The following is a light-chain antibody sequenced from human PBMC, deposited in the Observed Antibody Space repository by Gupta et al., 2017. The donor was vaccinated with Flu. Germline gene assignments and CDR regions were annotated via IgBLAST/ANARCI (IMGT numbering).Light chain of an antibody. J-gene: IGKJ1*01. V-gene: IGKV3-11*01. Sequence: EIVLTQSPATLSLSPGERATLSCRASQSVSSYLAWYQQKPGQAPRLLIYDASNRATGIPARFRGSGSGTDCTRTISRLEPEDFAVDYCQQRSNGPRWTFGQGSKVEIK. CDR2: DAS. CDR3: QQRSNGPRWT. CDR1: QSVSSY.